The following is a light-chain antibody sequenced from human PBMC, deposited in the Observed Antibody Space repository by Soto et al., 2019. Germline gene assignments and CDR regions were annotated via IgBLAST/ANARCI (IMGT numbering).Light chain of an antibody. Sequence: EIVLTQSPGTLSLSPGERATLSCRASQSVSSSYLAWYQQKPGQAPRLLIYGASIRATGIPDKFSGSGSGKDFTLTISRLEPEDFAVYYCQQYGSSPITFGQGTRLEIK. V-gene: IGKV3-20*01. CDR2: GAS. J-gene: IGKJ5*01. CDR3: QQYGSSPIT. CDR1: QSVSSSY.